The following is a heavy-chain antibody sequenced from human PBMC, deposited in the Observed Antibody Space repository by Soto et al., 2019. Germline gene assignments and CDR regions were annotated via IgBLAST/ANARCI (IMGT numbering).Heavy chain of an antibody. Sequence: QITLKESGPTLVKPTQTLTLTCTFSGFSLSTSGVGVGWIRQPPGKALEWLALIYWNDDKRYSPSLKSRLTITKDTSKNQVVLTMSNMDPVDKATYCCALKTDTLYFDYWGQGTLVTVSS. CDR2: IYWNDDK. J-gene: IGHJ4*02. CDR3: ALKTDTLYFDY. V-gene: IGHV2-5*01. D-gene: IGHD5-18*01. CDR1: GFSLSTSGVG.